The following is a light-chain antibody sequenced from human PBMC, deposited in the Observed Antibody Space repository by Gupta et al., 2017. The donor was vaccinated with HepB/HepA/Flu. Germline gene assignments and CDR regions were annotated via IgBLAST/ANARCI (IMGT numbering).Light chain of an antibody. CDR2: INSDGRN. CDR1: SGHSDFA. J-gene: IGLJ2*01. CDR3: QTGATGGRHVL. V-gene: IGLV4-69*01. Sequence: QLVLTQSPSASASLGVSVTITGTLSSGHSDFAIAWHQQQPERGPRYLMKINSDGRNDKGDGIPDRFSGSISGAYSYLTISSLQAEDEADYYCQTGATGGRHVLFGAGTKLTVL.